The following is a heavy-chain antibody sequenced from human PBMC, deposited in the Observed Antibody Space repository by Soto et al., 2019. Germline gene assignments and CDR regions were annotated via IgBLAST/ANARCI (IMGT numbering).Heavy chain of an antibody. CDR1: GFTLSNYA. V-gene: IGHV3-23*01. D-gene: IGHD3-9*01. CDR2: ISASGDST. Sequence: EVQLLESGGGLVQPGGSLRLSCATSGFTLSNYAMNWVRQSPGKGLEWVSSISASGDSTYYPESVKGRLTVSRDNSKNTLYLQIDSLRAEDTAVYYCAKGGSLTGYFTYDYWGQGALVTVSS. J-gene: IGHJ4*02. CDR3: AKGGSLTGYFTYDY.